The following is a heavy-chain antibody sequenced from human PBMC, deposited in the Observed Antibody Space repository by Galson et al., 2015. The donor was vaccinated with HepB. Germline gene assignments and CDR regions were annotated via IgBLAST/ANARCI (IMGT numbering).Heavy chain of an antibody. CDR1: GFTFSSHA. V-gene: IGHV3-30-3*01. CDR3: ARDPFGSGWYSGAFDM. Sequence: SLRLSCAASGFTFSSHAMHWVRQAPGKGLEWVAVISDDGSSKSYADSVEGRFTISRDNSKNTLYLQMNSLRAEDTAMYYCARDPFGSGWYSGAFDMWGQGTMLTMSS. D-gene: IGHD6-19*01. J-gene: IGHJ3*02. CDR2: ISDDGSSK.